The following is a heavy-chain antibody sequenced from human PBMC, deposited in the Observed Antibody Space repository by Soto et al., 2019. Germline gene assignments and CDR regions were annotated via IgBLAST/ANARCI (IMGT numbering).Heavy chain of an antibody. D-gene: IGHD2-2*02. CDR2: IKHDGSKK. CDR3: ARDFVYQLLYRRPDYYGMDV. V-gene: IGHV3-33*01. J-gene: IGHJ6*02. CDR1: GFTFSSYG. Sequence: PGGSLRLPCAASGFTFSSYGMHWVRQAPGKGLEWVADIKHDGSKKYYADSVKGRFTISRDNAKNTLYLQMNSLRAEDTAVYYCARDFVYQLLYRRPDYYGMDVWGQGTTVTVSS.